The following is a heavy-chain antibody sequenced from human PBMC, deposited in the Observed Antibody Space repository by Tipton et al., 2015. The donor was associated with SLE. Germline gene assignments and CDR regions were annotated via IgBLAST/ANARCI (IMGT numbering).Heavy chain of an antibody. CDR1: GYTFTGYH. Sequence: QLVQSGAEVKKPGASVKVSCKASGYTFTGYHIRWVRQAPGQGLEWMGWINPNNGGTNYTQKFQGRVTLTRDTSISTAYMELSRLRSDDTAAYYCARDSWVVTDNWFDPWGQGTLVTVSS. CDR3: ARDSWVVTDNWFDP. V-gene: IGHV1-2*02. CDR2: INPNNGGT. J-gene: IGHJ5*02. D-gene: IGHD3-22*01.